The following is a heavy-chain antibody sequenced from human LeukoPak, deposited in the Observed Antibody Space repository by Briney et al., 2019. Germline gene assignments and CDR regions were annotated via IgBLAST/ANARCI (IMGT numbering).Heavy chain of an antibody. J-gene: IGHJ6*03. V-gene: IGHV4-4*08. CDR2: IYPSGST. CDR3: ARGDWGSPDYYYMDV. D-gene: IGHD2-21*02. CDR1: GGSFSGYY. Sequence: SETLSLTCAVYGGSFSGYYWSWIRQPPGKGLEWIGYIYPSGSTDYNPSLKSRVTISIDTSKNQFSLRQSSVTAADTAVYYCARGDWGSPDYYYMDVWGKGTTVTISS.